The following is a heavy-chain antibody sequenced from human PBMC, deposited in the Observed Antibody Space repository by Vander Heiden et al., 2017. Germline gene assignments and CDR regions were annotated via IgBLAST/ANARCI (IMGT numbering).Heavy chain of an antibody. V-gene: IGHV3-11*01. CDR3: ARMYSSSWSYFDY. CDR1: GFSFSDYY. Sequence: QVQLVESGGGLVKPGGSLRLSCAAPGFSFSDYYMSWIRQTPGKGLEWLSYISSSRTTIDYADSVKGRFTISRDNAQNSLFLQMNSLSPEDTAVYYCARMYSSSWSYFDYWGQGTLVTVSS. D-gene: IGHD6-13*01. J-gene: IGHJ4*02. CDR2: ISSSRTTI.